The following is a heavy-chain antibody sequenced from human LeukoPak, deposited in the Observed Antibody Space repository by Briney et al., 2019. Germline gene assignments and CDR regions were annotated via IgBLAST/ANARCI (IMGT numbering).Heavy chain of an antibody. D-gene: IGHD2-21*01. CDR3: AREWWWERPEYYFDY. Sequence: GSVKVSCKASGYTFTGYYMHWVRQAPGQGLEWMGWINPNSGGTNYAQKFQGRVTMTRDTSISTVYMELSRLRSDDTAVYYCAREWWWERPEYYFDYWGQGTLVTVSS. CDR2: INPNSGGT. CDR1: GYTFTGYY. V-gene: IGHV1-2*02. J-gene: IGHJ4*02.